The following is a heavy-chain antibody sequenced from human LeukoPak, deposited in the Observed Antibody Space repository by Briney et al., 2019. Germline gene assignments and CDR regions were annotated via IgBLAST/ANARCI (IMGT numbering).Heavy chain of an antibody. CDR1: GGTFSSYA. D-gene: IGHD3-3*01. V-gene: IGHV1-69*04. CDR3: AIEFGVYDFGSGRHRFDY. J-gene: IGHJ4*02. CDR2: IIPILGIA. Sequence: ASVKVSCKASGGTFSSYAISWVRQAPGQGLEWMGRIIPILGIANYAQKFQGRVTITADKSTSTAYMELSSLRSEDTAVYYCAIEFGVYDFGSGRHRFDYGGQGPLVTVSS.